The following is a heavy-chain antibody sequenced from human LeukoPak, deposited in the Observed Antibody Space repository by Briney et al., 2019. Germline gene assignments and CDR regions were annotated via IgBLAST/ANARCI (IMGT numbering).Heavy chain of an antibody. V-gene: IGHV3-11*05. Sequence: PGGSLRLSCAASGFTFSDYYMNWIRQAPGKGLEWVSYISTSSSSTNYADSMKGRFTISRDNAKNSLYLQMNSLRAEDTAVYYCARAGGYYFDYWGQGTLVTVSS. CDR1: GFTFSDYY. CDR2: ISTSSSST. J-gene: IGHJ4*02. CDR3: ARAGGYYFDY. D-gene: IGHD3-10*01.